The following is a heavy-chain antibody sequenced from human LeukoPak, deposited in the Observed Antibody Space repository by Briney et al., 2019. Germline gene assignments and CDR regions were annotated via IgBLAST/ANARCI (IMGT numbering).Heavy chain of an antibody. CDR3: ARDLPYGSGSYADYYFDY. J-gene: IGHJ4*02. V-gene: IGHV4-4*07. D-gene: IGHD3-10*01. CDR2: IYTSGST. Sequence: PSETLSLTCTVSGGSISSYYWSWIRQPAGKGLEWIGRIYTSGSTNYNTSLKSRVTMSVDTSKNQFSLKLSSVTAADTAVYYCARDLPYGSGSYADYYFDYWGQGTLVTVSS. CDR1: GGSISSYY.